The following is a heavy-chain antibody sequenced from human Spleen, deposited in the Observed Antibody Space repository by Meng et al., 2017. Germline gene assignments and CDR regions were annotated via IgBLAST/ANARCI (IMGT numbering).Heavy chain of an antibody. CDR1: GYTLTELS. Sequence: SVTVSCKVSGYTLTELSMHWVRQAPGKGLEWMGGFDPEDGETIYAQKFQGRVTMTEDTSTDTAYMELSSLRSEDTAVYYFATDAPYYDSSGVMRGSAFDIWGQGTMVTVSS. V-gene: IGHV1-24*01. J-gene: IGHJ3*02. D-gene: IGHD3-22*01. CDR3: ATDAPYYDSSGVMRGSAFDI. CDR2: FDPEDGET.